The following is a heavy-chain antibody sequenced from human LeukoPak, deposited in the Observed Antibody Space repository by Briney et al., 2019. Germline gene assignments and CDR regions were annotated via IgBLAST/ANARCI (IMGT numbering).Heavy chain of an antibody. CDR2: IYYSGST. CDR1: GGSVSSGGFY. D-gene: IGHD1-7*01. Sequence: SETLSLTCTVSGGSVSSGGFYWTWIRQPPGKGLEWIGYIYYSGSTNYIPSLRSRLTISVDTSKNQFSLKLSSVAAADTAVYYCAREDITGTASYFDYWGQGTLVTVSS. CDR3: AREDITGTASYFDY. V-gene: IGHV4-61*08. J-gene: IGHJ4*02.